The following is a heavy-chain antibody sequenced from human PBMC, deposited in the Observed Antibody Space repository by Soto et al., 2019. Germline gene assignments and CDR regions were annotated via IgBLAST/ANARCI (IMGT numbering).Heavy chain of an antibody. J-gene: IGHJ6*02. CDR3: ATRKGGSQYYYYGLDV. CDR1: GGTFSSYA. CDR2: IIPIFGTA. V-gene: IGHV1-69*12. D-gene: IGHD3-10*01. Sequence: QVQLVQSGAEVKKPGSSVKVSCKASGGTFSSYAISWVRQAPGLGLEWMGGIIPIFGTADYAQKFQGRVTITADESTSTAYMELSSLRSEDTAVYYCATRKGGSQYYYYGLDVWGQGTTVTVSS.